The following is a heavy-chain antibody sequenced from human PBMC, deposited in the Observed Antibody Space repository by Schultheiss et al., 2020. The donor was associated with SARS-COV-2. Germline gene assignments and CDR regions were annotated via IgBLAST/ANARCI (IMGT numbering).Heavy chain of an antibody. CDR2: ISSSSSYI. Sequence: ETLSLTCAVSGGSISSINWWNWVRQSPGKGLEWVSSISSSSSYIYYADSVKGRFTISRDNAKNSLYLQMNSLRAEDTAVYYCARGRGAFRPGGREIDCWGQGTLVTVSS. J-gene: IGHJ4*02. CDR3: ARGRGAFRPGGREIDC. CDR1: GGSISSIN. V-gene: IGHV3-21*04. D-gene: IGHD3-3*02.